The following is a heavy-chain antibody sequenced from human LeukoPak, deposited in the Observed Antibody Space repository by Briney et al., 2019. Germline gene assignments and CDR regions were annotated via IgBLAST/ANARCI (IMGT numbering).Heavy chain of an antibody. D-gene: IGHD2-15*01. Sequence: GGSLRLSCAASGFTFSSYGMHWARQAPGKGLEWVAVISYDGSNKYYADSVKGRFTISRDNSKNTLYLQMNSLRAEDTAVYYCAKDLSGCGVVVAHCYGMDVWGQGTTVTVSS. J-gene: IGHJ6*02. CDR2: ISYDGSNK. CDR1: GFTFSSYG. V-gene: IGHV3-30*18. CDR3: AKDLSGCGVVVAHCYGMDV.